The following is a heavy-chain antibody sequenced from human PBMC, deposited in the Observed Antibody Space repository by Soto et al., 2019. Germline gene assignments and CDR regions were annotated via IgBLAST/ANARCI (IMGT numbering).Heavy chain of an antibody. CDR2: ISSSSSYI. CDR1: GFTFSSYS. D-gene: IGHD3-22*01. CDR3: ARDYYDSSGYHAPFDD. Sequence: PGGSLRLSCAASGFTFSSYSMNWVRQAPGKGLEWVSSISSSSSYIYYADSVKGRFTISRDNAKNSLYLQMNSLRAEDTAVYYCARDYYDSSGYHAPFDDWGPGTRVTVSS. J-gene: IGHJ4*02. V-gene: IGHV3-21*01.